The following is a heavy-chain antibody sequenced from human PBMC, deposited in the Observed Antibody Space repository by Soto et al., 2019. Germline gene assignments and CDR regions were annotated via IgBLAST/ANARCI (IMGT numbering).Heavy chain of an antibody. Sequence: SGPTLVNPTHTLTLTCTFSGFSLSTSGVGVGWIRQPPGKALEWLALSYWDDDKEYSPSLKSRLTITKDTSKNHVVLTMTNMDPVDTATYYCARIRLEVGYCSGGSCHNYFDYWGQGTLVTVSS. CDR3: ARIRLEVGYCSGGSCHNYFDY. CDR2: SYWDDDK. J-gene: IGHJ4*02. CDR1: GFSLSTSGVG. D-gene: IGHD2-15*01. V-gene: IGHV2-5*02.